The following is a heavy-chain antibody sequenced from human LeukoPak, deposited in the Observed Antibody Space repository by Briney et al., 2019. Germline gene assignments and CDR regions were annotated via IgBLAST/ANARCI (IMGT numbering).Heavy chain of an antibody. CDR3: ARARISGSYYLKGCAFDI. Sequence: SETLSLTCAVYGGSFSGYYWSWIRQPPGKGLEWIGEINHSGSTNYNPSFKSRVTISVDTSKNQFSLKLSSVTAADTAVYYCARARISGSYYLKGCAFDIWGQGTMVTVSS. D-gene: IGHD1-26*01. CDR1: GGSFSGYY. V-gene: IGHV4-34*01. CDR2: INHSGST. J-gene: IGHJ3*02.